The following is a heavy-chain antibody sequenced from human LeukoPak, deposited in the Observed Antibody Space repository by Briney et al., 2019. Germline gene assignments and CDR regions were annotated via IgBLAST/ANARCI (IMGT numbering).Heavy chain of an antibody. D-gene: IGHD6-19*01. J-gene: IGHJ6*02. CDR2: ISWNSYTI. CDR1: GFTFDDYA. V-gene: IGHV3-9*01. Sequence: GGSLRLSCAASGFTFDDYAMHWVRQAPGKGLERVSGISWNSYTIGYADSVKGRFTISRDNAKNSLYLQMNSLRAEDTALYYCAKGKYSSGLGMDVWGQGTTVTVSS. CDR3: AKGKYSSGLGMDV.